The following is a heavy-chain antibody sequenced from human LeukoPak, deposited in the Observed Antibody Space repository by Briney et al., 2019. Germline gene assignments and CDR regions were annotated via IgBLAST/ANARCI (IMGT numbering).Heavy chain of an antibody. CDR2: VSGSGGST. CDR1: GFTFSSYA. J-gene: IGHJ4*02. V-gene: IGHV3-23*01. Sequence: PGGSLRLSCAASGFTFSSYAMSWVRQAPGKGLEWVSAVSGSGGSTYYADSVKGRFTIYRDNSKNTLYLQMNSLRAEDTAVYYCAKGIAVAGTPFDYWGQGTLVTVSS. CDR3: AKGIAVAGTPFDY. D-gene: IGHD6-19*01.